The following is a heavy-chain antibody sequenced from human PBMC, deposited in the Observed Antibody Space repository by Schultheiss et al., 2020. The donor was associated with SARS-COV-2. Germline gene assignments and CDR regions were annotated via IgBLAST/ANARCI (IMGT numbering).Heavy chain of an antibody. CDR2: INPSGGST. D-gene: IGHD3-22*01. CDR1: GYTFTSYY. V-gene: IGHV1-46*01. CDR3: ARSYSGGYYSPDY. J-gene: IGHJ4*02. Sequence: VKVSCKASGYTFTSYYMHWVRQAPGQGLEWMGIINPSGGSTNYAQKLQGRVTMTRDTSTSTVYMELSSLRSEDTAVYYCARSYSGGYYSPDYWGQGTLVTVSS.